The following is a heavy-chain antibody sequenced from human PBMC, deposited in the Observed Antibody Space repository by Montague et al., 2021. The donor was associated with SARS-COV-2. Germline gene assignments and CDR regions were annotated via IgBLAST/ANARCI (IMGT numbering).Heavy chain of an antibody. Sequence: SETLSLTCAVYVDSVIGGSWCWSGIGQAAGQGMEGIGILYPYGSAKYNPSLKSRVTISVDTSKNQFSLKLSSVTAVDTAVYYCARHANWDWYYFDYWGQGTLVTVSS. CDR3: ARHANWDWYYFDY. CDR1: VDSVIGGSWC. CDR2: LYPYGSA. D-gene: IGHD7-27*01. V-gene: IGHV4-61*01. J-gene: IGHJ4*02.